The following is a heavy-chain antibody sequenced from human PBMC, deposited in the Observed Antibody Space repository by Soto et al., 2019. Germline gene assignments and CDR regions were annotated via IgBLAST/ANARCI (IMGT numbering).Heavy chain of an antibody. J-gene: IGHJ5*02. CDR1: GFTFSIYA. CDR2: ISGSGAGT. D-gene: IGHD2-2*02. V-gene: IGHV3-23*01. CDR3: AKGYTNGYNWFDP. Sequence: WGSLRLSCAASGFTFSIYAMRWLRQAPGKGLEWVPDISGSGAGTYYADSVKGRFTISRDNSKNTLYLQMNTLRADDTAVYFCAKGYTNGYNWFDPWGQGTLVTGSS.